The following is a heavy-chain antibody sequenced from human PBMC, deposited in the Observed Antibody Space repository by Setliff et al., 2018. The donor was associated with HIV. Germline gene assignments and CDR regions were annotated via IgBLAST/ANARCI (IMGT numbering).Heavy chain of an antibody. D-gene: IGHD3-22*01. V-gene: IGHV4-34*01. CDR2: INHSGST. CDR1: GGSFSGYY. Sequence: PSETLSLTCAVYGGSFSGYYWSWIRQPPGKGLEWIGEINHSGSTNYNPSLKSRVTFSLDTSKNQFSLRLSSVTAADTAVYYCARHAVPHYYDSSGPSWGPGTLVTVSS. CDR3: ARHAVPHYYDSSGPS. J-gene: IGHJ5*02.